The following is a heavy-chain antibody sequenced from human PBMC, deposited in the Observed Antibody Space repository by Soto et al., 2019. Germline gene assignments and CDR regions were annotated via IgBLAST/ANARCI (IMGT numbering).Heavy chain of an antibody. CDR2: ISSSSSYI. CDR1: GFTFSSYS. CDR3: ARPWGHYYYYYYMDV. V-gene: IGHV3-21*01. D-gene: IGHD7-27*01. J-gene: IGHJ6*03. Sequence: EVQLVESGGGLVQPGGSLRLSCAASGFTFSSYSMNWVRQAPGKGLERVSSISSSSSYIYYADSVKGRFTISRANAKNSLSLQMNSLRAEDTAVYYCARPWGHYYYYYYMDVWGKGTTVTVSS.